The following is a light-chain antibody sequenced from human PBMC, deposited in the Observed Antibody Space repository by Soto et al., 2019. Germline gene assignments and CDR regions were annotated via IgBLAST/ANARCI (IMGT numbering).Light chain of an antibody. CDR3: QQYNNWPPAT. CDR1: QSVSSN. Sequence: EIVMTQSPATLSVSPGERATLSCRASQSVSSNLAWYQQKPGQAPRLLIYGASTRATGIPARFSGSGSGTEFTLTISSLQSEDFAVYYCQQYNNWPPATFGPGTRWTS. V-gene: IGKV3-15*01. J-gene: IGKJ3*01. CDR2: GAS.